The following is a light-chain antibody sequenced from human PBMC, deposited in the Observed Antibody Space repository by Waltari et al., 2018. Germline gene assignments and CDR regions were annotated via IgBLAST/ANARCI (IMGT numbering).Light chain of an antibody. CDR3: SSYTSSGTSSNTRV. CDR2: DVS. J-gene: IGLJ1*01. V-gene: IGLV2-14*03. Sequence: QSALTQPASVSGSPGQSITISCSGTSSDVGGYNYVSWYQHHTGKDPKLVIYDVSSRPSGVSHRYSGSKSGNTASLTISGLQGEDEADYYCSSYTSSGTSSNTRVFGTGTTVTVL. CDR1: SSDVGGYNY.